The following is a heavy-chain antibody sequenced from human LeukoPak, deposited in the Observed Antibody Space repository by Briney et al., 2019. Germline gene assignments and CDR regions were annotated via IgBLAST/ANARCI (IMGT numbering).Heavy chain of an antibody. Sequence: PGGSLRLSCAASGFTFSSYAMSWVRQAPGKGLEWVSGISGSGGSTYYADSVKGRFIISRDNSKNTLYLQMNSLRAEDTAVYYCPKGDSSGWPYYFDYWGQGTLVTVSS. CDR1: GFTFSSYA. D-gene: IGHD6-19*01. J-gene: IGHJ4*02. CDR3: PKGDSSGWPYYFDY. V-gene: IGHV3-23*01. CDR2: ISGSGGST.